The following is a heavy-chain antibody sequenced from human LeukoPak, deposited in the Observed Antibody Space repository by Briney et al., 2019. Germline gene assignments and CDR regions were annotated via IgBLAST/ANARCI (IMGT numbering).Heavy chain of an antibody. D-gene: IGHD2-15*01. Sequence: SQTLSLSCAISGDSVSNNSATWNWIRQSPSRGLEWLGRTNYRSKWNTDYAVSVKSRTTINPDTSKNQFSLHLNSVTPEDAAVYYCAREGRHAFDIWGQGTMVTVSS. CDR2: TNYRSKWNT. CDR1: GDSVSNNSAT. CDR3: AREGRHAFDI. J-gene: IGHJ3*02. V-gene: IGHV6-1*01.